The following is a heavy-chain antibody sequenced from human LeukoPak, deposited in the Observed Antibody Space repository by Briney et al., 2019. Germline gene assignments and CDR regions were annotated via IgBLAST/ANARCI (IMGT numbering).Heavy chain of an antibody. V-gene: IGHV4-38-2*02. D-gene: IGHD3-10*01. J-gene: IGHJ5*02. CDR3: ARAITMVRGNNWFDP. CDR2: IYYSGST. CDR1: GYSISSGYY. Sequence: SETLSLTCSVSGYSISSGYYWGWIRQPPRKGLEWIGSIYYSGSTYYNPSLKSRVTISVDTSKNQFSLKLSSVTAADTAVYYCARAITMVRGNNWFDPWGQGTLVTVSS.